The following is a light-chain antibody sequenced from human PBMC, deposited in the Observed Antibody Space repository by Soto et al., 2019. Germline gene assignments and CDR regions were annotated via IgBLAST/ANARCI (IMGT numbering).Light chain of an antibody. Sequence: QSVLTQPPSASGTPGQRVPISCSGGSSNIGTNAVNWYQQLPGTAPKLRIYNNNQRPSGVPDRFSGSKSGTSASLAISGLQSEDEADYYCAAWDDSLNGYVFGTGTKLTVL. CDR2: NNN. J-gene: IGLJ1*01. CDR3: AAWDDSLNGYV. V-gene: IGLV1-44*01. CDR1: SSNIGTNA.